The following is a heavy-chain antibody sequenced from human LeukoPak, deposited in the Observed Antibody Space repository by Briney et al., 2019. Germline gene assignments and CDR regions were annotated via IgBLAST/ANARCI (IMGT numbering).Heavy chain of an antibody. J-gene: IGHJ4*02. CDR2: MNPNSGNT. V-gene: IGHV1-8*03. CDR1: GYTFTGYD. Sequence: ASVKVSCKASGYTFTGYDVNWFRQATGQGLEWMGWMNPNSGNTGYAQKFQGRVSLTRDTSIGTAYMELSSLRSEDTAVYYCAKNIALTGEFDSWGQGTLVTVSS. CDR3: AKNIALTGEFDS. D-gene: IGHD7-27*01.